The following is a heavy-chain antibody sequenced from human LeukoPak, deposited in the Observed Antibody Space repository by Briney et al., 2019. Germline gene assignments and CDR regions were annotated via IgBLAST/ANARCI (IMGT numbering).Heavy chain of an antibody. CDR1: GGSISSHY. CDR3: ARFGGNYGWFDP. V-gene: IGHV4-59*11. CDR2: IYYSGST. D-gene: IGHD4-23*01. J-gene: IGHJ5*02. Sequence: SETLSLTCTVSGGSISSHYWSWIRQPPGKGLEWIGYIYYSGSTNYNPSLKSRVTISVDTSKNQFSLKLSSVTAADTAVYYCARFGGNYGWFDPWGQGTLVTVSS.